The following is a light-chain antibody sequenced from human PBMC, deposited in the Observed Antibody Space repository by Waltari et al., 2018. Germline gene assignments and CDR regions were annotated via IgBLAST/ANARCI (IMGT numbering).Light chain of an antibody. Sequence: EVVLTHSPATLSLSPGERATLSCRASQSVSVYLAWYQQKPGQAPSLLIYDASDRATGVPARFSGSGSGTDFTLTISSLEPEDFAVYYCQQRTDRPPVTFGQGTRVEMK. CDR3: QQRTDRPPVT. CDR2: DAS. V-gene: IGKV3-11*01. J-gene: IGKJ1*01. CDR1: QSVSVY.